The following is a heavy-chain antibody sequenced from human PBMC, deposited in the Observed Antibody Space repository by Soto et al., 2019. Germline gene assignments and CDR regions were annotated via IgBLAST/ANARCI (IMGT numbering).Heavy chain of an antibody. J-gene: IGHJ6*02. CDR3: ARVNCGGDCYSFLYYYYGMDV. CDR1: GGSISSGDYY. Sequence: KPSETLSLTCTVSGGSISSGDYYWSWIRQPPGKGLEWIGYIYYSGSTYYNPSLKSRVTISVDTSKNQFSLKLSSVTAADTAVYYCARVNCGGDCYSFLYYYYGMDVWGQGTTVTVSS. CDR2: IYYSGST. V-gene: IGHV4-30-4*01. D-gene: IGHD2-21*02.